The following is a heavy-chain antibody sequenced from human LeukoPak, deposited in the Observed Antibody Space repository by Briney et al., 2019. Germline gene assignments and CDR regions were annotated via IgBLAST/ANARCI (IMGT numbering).Heavy chain of an antibody. J-gene: IGHJ4*02. CDR3: ARVADCSGGSCYSGVVYFDY. Sequence: GGSLRLSCAASGFTFSSYWMSWVRQAPGKGLEWVDNIKQDGSEKYYVDSVKGRFTISRDNAKNSLYLQMNSLRAEDTAVYYCARVADCSGGSCYSGVVYFDYWGQGTLVTVSS. D-gene: IGHD2-15*01. CDR2: IKQDGSEK. V-gene: IGHV3-7*01. CDR1: GFTFSSYW.